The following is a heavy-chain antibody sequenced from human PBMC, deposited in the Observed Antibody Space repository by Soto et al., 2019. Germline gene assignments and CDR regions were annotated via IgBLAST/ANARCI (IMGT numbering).Heavy chain of an antibody. J-gene: IGHJ4*02. CDR2: IIPVFGTT. CDR3: ARGGGPYVWFNEF. V-gene: IGHV1-69*13. D-gene: IGHD3-16*01. CDR1: GGLFSSFA. Sequence: QGQLVQSGPEVKEPGSSVKVSCKDSGGLFSSFAISWVRQAPGQGLEWLGGIIPVFGTTNYAEKFQDRVTITADESTNTAYMELSSLTSGDTAMYYCARGGGPYVWFNEFWGQGTLVTVSS.